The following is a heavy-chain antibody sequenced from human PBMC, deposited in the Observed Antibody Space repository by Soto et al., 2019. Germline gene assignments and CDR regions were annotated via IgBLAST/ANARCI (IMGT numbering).Heavy chain of an antibody. D-gene: IGHD6-13*01. CDR2: INAGNGNT. CDR3: ATPKTYSSSWYGYDY. J-gene: IGHJ4*02. Sequence: ASVKVSCKASGYTFTSYAMHWVRQAPGQRLEWMGWINAGNGNTKYSQKFQGRVTITRDTSASTAYMELSSLRSEDTAVYYCATPKTYSSSWYGYDYWGQGTLVTVSS. V-gene: IGHV1-3*01. CDR1: GYTFTSYA.